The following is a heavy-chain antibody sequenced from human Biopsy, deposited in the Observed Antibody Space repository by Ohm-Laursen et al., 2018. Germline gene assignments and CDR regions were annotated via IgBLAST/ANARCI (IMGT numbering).Heavy chain of an antibody. D-gene: IGHD4-17*01. J-gene: IGHJ4*02. CDR3: ASDLNGDPSAFDY. CDR1: GFTFKNYA. CDR2: IDSSAAST. V-gene: IGHV3-23*01. Sequence: GSLRLSCSASGFTFKNYAMNWVRQAPGKGLDWVSSIDSSAASTFYADSVKGRFTISRDNSKNTLFLQMNSLRAADTAIYYYASDLNGDPSAFDYWGQGTPVTVSS.